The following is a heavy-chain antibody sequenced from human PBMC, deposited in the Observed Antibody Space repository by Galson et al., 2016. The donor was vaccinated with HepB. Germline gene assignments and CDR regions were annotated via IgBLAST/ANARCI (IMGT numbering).Heavy chain of an antibody. CDR2: IKQDGSEK. CDR3: AQYYYDTSGYLEYFQH. Sequence: SLRLSCAASGFTFSSYWMSWVRQAPGKGLEWVANIKQDGSEKYYLDSVKGRFNISRDNAKNSLYLQMNSLRAEDTAVYYCAQYYYDTSGYLEYFQHWGQGARVTVSS. J-gene: IGHJ1*01. D-gene: IGHD3-22*01. CDR1: GFTFSSYW. V-gene: IGHV3-7*03.